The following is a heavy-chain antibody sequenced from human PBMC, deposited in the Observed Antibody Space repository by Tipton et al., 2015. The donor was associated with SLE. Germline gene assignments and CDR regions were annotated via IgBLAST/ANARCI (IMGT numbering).Heavy chain of an antibody. J-gene: IGHJ4*02. V-gene: IGHV4-39*02. CDR3: ARDRNPRDFDY. CDR1: GGSISSSSYY. D-gene: IGHD1-14*01. CDR2: IYYSGST. Sequence: TLSLTCTVSGGSISSSSYYWGWIRQPPGKGLEWIGSIYYSGSTSYNPSLKSRVPISVDTSKNQFSLKLSSVTAADTAVYYCARDRNPRDFDYWGQGTLVTVSS.